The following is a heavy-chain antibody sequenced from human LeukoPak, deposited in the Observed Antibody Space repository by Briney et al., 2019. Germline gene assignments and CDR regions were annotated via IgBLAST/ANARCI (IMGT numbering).Heavy chain of an antibody. J-gene: IGHJ4*02. Sequence: PSETLSLTCTVSGGSISSYYWSWIRQPPGKGLEWIGYIYYSGSTNYNPSLKSRVTISVDTSKNQFSLKQSSVTAADTAVYYCARTPYSSGWYDYWGQGTLVTVSS. CDR3: ARTPYSSGWYDY. D-gene: IGHD6-19*01. CDR1: GGSISSYY. CDR2: IYYSGST. V-gene: IGHV4-59*08.